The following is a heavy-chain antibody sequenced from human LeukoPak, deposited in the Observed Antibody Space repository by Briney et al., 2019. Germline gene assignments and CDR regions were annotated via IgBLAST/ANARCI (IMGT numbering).Heavy chain of an antibody. CDR3: ARHRDGYSREYFDY. V-gene: IGHV4-59*08. CDR2: IYYSGST. Sequence: SETLSLTCTVSGGSISSYYWGWIRQPPGKGLEWIGYIYYSGSTNYNPSLKSRVTISVDTSKNQFSLKLSSVTAADTAVYYCARHRDGYSREYFDYWGQGTLVTVSS. CDR1: GGSISSYY. J-gene: IGHJ4*02. D-gene: IGHD5-24*01.